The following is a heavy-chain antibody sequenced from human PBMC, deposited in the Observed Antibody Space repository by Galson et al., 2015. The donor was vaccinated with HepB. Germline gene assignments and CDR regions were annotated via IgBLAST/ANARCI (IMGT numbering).Heavy chain of an antibody. J-gene: IGHJ5*02. Sequence: SLRLSCAASGFTFSSYSMNWVRQAPGKGLEWVSYISSSSSTIYYADSVKGRFTISRDNAKNSLYLQMNSLRAEDTTVYYCASFSGSDPWGQGTLVTLSS. D-gene: IGHD1-26*01. V-gene: IGHV3-48*01. CDR1: GFTFSSYS. CDR3: ASFSGSDP. CDR2: ISSSSSTI.